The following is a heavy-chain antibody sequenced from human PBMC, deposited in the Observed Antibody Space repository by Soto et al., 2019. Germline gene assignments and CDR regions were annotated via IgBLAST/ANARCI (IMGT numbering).Heavy chain of an antibody. V-gene: IGHV4-31*03. D-gene: IGHD3-3*01. J-gene: IGHJ6*02. CDR3: ARDGVTIFGVVYGMDV. CDR2: IYYSGST. CDR1: GGSISSGGYY. Sequence: QVQLQESGPGLVKPSQTLSLTCTVSGGSISSGGYYWSWIRQHPGKGLEWIGYIYYSGSTYYNPSIKSRVTISVDTSKNQFSLKLSSVTAADTAVYYCARDGVTIFGVVYGMDVWGQGTTVTVSS.